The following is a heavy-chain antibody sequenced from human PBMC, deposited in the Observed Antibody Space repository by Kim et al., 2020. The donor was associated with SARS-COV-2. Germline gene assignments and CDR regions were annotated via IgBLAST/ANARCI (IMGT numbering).Heavy chain of an antibody. D-gene: IGHD3-9*01. CDR1: GYTFTSYG. CDR3: ARVGLSILTGYYNGGFDY. CDR2: ISAYNGNT. J-gene: IGHJ4*02. Sequence: ASVKVSCKASGYTFTSYGISWVRQAPGQGLEWMGWISAYNGNTNYAQKLQGRVTMTTDTSTSTAYMELRSLRSDDTAVYYCARVGLSILTGYYNGGFDYWGQGTLVTVSS. V-gene: IGHV1-18*01.